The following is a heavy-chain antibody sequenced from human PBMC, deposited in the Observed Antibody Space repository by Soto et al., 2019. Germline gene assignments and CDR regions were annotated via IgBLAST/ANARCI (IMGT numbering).Heavy chain of an antibody. J-gene: IGHJ4*02. CDR3: ASSLGHVDTAMGDY. CDR2: IKQDGSEK. D-gene: IGHD5-18*01. V-gene: IGHV3-7*01. Sequence: GGSLRLSCAASGFTFSSYAMHWVRQAPGKGLEWVANIKQDGSEKYYVDSVKGRFTISRDNAKNSLYLQMNSLRAEDTAVYYCASSLGHVDTAMGDYWGQGTLVTVSS. CDR1: GFTFSSYA.